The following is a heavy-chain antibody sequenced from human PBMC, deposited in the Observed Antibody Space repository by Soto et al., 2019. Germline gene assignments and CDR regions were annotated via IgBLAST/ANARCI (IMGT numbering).Heavy chain of an antibody. Sequence: QVQLVESGGGLVKPGGSLRLSCAASGFTFSDYYMSWIRQAPGKGLEWVSYISSSSSYTNYADSVKGRFTISRDNAKNSLYLQMSSLRAEDTAVYYCAREPSSGYSYYFDYWGQGTLVTVSS. CDR1: GFTFSDYY. D-gene: IGHD3-22*01. V-gene: IGHV3-11*05. J-gene: IGHJ4*02. CDR3: AREPSSGYSYYFDY. CDR2: ISSSSSYT.